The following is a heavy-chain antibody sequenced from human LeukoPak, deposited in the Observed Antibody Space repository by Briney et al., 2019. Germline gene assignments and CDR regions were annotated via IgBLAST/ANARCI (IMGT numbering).Heavy chain of an antibody. CDR3: TKDLAAERYYFDY. V-gene: IGHV3-74*01. D-gene: IGHD6-13*01. J-gene: IGHJ4*02. CDR2: INTDGSDT. CDR1: GFTFSSYW. Sequence: PGGSLRLSCAASGFTFSSYWMHWVRQAPGKGLVWVSRINTDGSDTTYADSVKGRFTISRDNAKNTLYLQMNSLRAEDTAVYYCTKDLAAERYYFDYWGQGTLATVSS.